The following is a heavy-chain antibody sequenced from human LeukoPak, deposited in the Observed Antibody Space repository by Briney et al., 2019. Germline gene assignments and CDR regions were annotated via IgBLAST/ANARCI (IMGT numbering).Heavy chain of an antibody. CDR3: ARRHIVGATDRLDY. D-gene: IGHD1-26*01. V-gene: IGHV5-51*01. J-gene: IGHJ4*02. CDR2: IYPGDSAT. Sequence: GESLKISCKGSGYSFTSYWIGWGRQIPGKGLEWMGIIYPGDSATRYSPSFQGQVTISADTSISPASLQWSSLKASDPAMYYCARRHIVGATDRLDYWGQGTLVTVSS. CDR1: GYSFTSYW.